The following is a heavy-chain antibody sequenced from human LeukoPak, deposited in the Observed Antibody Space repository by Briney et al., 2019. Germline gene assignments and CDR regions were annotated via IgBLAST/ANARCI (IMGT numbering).Heavy chain of an antibody. D-gene: IGHD5-24*01. CDR3: ARQGRDLAY. CDR1: GYIFTTYW. V-gene: IGHV5-51*01. J-gene: IGHJ4*02. Sequence: GESLTLSCTGSGYIFTTYWMGWVRQMPGKGLEWVGIIYPGDSDTSYSPSFQGQVTISPDKSIGTAYLQWTSLKASDTAMYYCARQGRDLAYWGQGTLVTVSS. CDR2: IYPGDSDT.